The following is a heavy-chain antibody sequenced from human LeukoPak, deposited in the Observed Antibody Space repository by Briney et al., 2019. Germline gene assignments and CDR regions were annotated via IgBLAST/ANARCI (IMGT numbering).Heavy chain of an antibody. CDR3: ARPGHSYYYMDV. V-gene: IGHV4-39*02. D-gene: IGHD1-1*01. CDR2: IYYSGTT. Sequence: KPSETLSLTCTVSGGSISSSSYYWGWIRQPPGKGLEWIGTIYYSGTTYYNPSLKSRVTISADTSKNHFSLKLSFVTAADTAVYYCARPGHSYYYMDVWGKGTTVTVSS. J-gene: IGHJ6*03. CDR1: GGSISSSSYY.